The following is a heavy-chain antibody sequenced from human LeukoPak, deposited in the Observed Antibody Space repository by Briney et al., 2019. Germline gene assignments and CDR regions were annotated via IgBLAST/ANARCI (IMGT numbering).Heavy chain of an antibody. CDR3: ARVTYEVIAAAAHNWFDP. D-gene: IGHD6-13*01. CDR2: ISAYNGNT. J-gene: IGHJ5*02. CDR1: GYTFTSYG. V-gene: IGHV1-18*01. Sequence: AASVKVSCKASGYTFTSYGISWVRQAPGQGVEGLGWISAYNGNTNYAQKLQGRVTMTTDTSTSTAYMELRSLRSDDTAVYYCARVTYEVIAAAAHNWFDPWGQGTLVTVSS.